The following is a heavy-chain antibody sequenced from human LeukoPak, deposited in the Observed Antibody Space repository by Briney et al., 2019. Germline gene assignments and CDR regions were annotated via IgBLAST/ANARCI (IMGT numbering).Heavy chain of an antibody. D-gene: IGHD2-8*01. CDR2: IQNDGSNE. J-gene: IGHJ6*03. Sequence: GGSLRLSCAASGFTFSSYGMHWVRQAPGKGLEWVAYIQNDGSNEQYADSVKGRFSISRDSSKNILYPQMNSLRAEDTAVYYCAKDRCSNGIGCYYYYMDVWGKGTTVTISS. V-gene: IGHV3-30*02. CDR1: GFTFSSYG. CDR3: AKDRCSNGIGCYYYYMDV.